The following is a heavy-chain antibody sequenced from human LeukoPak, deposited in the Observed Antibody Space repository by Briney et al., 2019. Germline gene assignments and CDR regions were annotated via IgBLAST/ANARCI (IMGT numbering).Heavy chain of an antibody. Sequence: GGSLRLSCAASGFSFSTHWMSWVRQAPGKGLEWVANIKKDGSEKYYVDSVKGRFTISRDNSKNTLYLQMSSLRAEDTAVYYCAKRGADSGGNSALVAFDIWGQGTMVTVSS. J-gene: IGHJ3*02. CDR3: AKRGADSGGNSALVAFDI. V-gene: IGHV3-7*05. CDR2: IKKDGSEK. CDR1: GFSFSTHW. D-gene: IGHD4-23*01.